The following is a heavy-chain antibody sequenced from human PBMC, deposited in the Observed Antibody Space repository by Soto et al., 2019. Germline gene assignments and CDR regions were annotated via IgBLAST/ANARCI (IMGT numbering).Heavy chain of an antibody. Sequence: GGSLRLSCAASGFTFSSYEMNWVHQAPGKGLEWVSYISSSGSTIYYADSVKGRFTISRDNAKNSLYLQMNSLRAEDTAVYYCARDWRSGVYDYVWGIDPDVWGQGTTVTVSS. CDR1: GFTFSSYE. J-gene: IGHJ6*02. CDR3: ARDWRSGVYDYVWGIDPDV. V-gene: IGHV3-48*03. D-gene: IGHD3-16*01. CDR2: ISSSGSTI.